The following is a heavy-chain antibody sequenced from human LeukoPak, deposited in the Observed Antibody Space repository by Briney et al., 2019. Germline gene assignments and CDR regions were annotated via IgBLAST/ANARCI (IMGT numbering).Heavy chain of an antibody. CDR3: ARSSYSSSISY. V-gene: IGHV4-31*03. Sequence: SETLSLTCTVSGGSISSGNYYWSWIRQHPGKGLEWIGYIYYSGSTYYNPSLKSRVTISVDTSKNQFSLKLSSVTAADTAVYYCARSSYSSSISYWGQGTLVTVSS. CDR2: IYYSGST. D-gene: IGHD6-13*01. J-gene: IGHJ4*02. CDR1: GGSISSGNYY.